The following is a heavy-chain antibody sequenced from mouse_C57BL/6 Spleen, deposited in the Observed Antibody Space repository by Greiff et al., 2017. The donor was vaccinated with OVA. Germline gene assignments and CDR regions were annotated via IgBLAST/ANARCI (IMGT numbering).Heavy chain of an antibody. D-gene: IGHD2-3*01. CDR1: GFTFSDYG. J-gene: IGHJ1*03. V-gene: IGHV5-17*01. CDR2: ISSGSSTI. CDR3: ARDDGYYSYWYFDV. Sequence: EVQLQQSGGGLVKPGGSLTLSCAASGFTFSDYGMHWVRQAPVKGLEWVAYISSGSSTIYYADTVKGRFTISRDNAKNTLFLQMTRLRSEDTAMYYCARDDGYYSYWYFDVWGTGTTVTVSS.